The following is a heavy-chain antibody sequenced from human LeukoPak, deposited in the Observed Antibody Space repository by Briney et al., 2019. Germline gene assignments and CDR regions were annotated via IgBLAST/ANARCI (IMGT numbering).Heavy chain of an antibody. V-gene: IGHV3-9*01. CDR2: ISWNSGSI. Sequence: GGSLRLSCAASGFTFDDYAMHWVRQAPGKGLEWVSGISWNSGSIGYADSVKGRFTISRDNAKNSLYLQMRSLRAEDTAVYYCARESITGHRDFDYWGQGTLVTVSS. J-gene: IGHJ4*02. D-gene: IGHD1-20*01. CDR1: GFTFDDYA. CDR3: ARESITGHRDFDY.